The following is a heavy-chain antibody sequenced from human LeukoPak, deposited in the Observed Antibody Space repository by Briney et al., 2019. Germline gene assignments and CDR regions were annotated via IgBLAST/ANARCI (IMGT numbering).Heavy chain of an antibody. CDR2: IRYDGSNK. CDR3: AKEGPLYDFWSGYYGIDY. J-gene: IGHJ4*02. Sequence: GGSLRLSCAASGFTFSSYGMHWVRQAPGKGLEWVAFIRYDGSNKYYADSVKGRFTISRDNSKNTLYLQMNSLRAGDTAVYYCAKEGPLYDFWSGYYGIDYWGQGTLVTVSS. D-gene: IGHD3-3*01. CDR1: GFTFSSYG. V-gene: IGHV3-30*02.